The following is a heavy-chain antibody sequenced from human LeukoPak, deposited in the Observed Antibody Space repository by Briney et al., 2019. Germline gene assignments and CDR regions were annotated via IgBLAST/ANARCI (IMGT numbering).Heavy chain of an antibody. CDR2: INSDGSST. Sequence: HSGGSLRLSCAASGFNLSIYWVHWLSEAPGKWLVWVSSINSDGSSTSDADSVKGRFTISRDNAKNTLYLQMNTLRAEDTAVYYCASFDYWGQGTRVTVSS. CDR1: GFNLSIYW. V-gene: IGHV3-74*01. J-gene: IGHJ4*02. CDR3: ASFDY.